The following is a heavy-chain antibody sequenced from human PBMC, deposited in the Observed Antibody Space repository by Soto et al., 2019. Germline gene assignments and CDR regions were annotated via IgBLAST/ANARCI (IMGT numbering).Heavy chain of an antibody. CDR1: GGSISSSSYY. Sequence: PSETLSLTCTVSGGSISSSSYYWGWIRQPPGKGLEWVSAISSSGGSTYYADSVKGRFTISRDNSKNTLYLQMNSLRAEDTAVYYCAKFSYDSSGYLFDYWGQGTLVTVSS. J-gene: IGHJ4*02. CDR3: AKFSYDSSGYLFDY. CDR2: ISSSGGST. D-gene: IGHD3-22*01. V-gene: IGHV3-23*01.